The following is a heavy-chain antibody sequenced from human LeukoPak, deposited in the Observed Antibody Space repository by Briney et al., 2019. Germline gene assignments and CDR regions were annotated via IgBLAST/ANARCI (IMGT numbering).Heavy chain of an antibody. V-gene: IGHV4-34*01. CDR3: ARTYYDSSDFDY. J-gene: IGHJ4*02. CDR2: INHSGST. Sequence: SETLSLTCAVYGGSFSGYYWSWIRQPPGKGLEWIGEINHSGSTNYNPSLKSRVTISVDTSKNQFSLKLSSVTAADTAVYYCARTYYDSSDFDYWGQGTLDTVSS. D-gene: IGHD3-22*01. CDR1: GGSFSGYY.